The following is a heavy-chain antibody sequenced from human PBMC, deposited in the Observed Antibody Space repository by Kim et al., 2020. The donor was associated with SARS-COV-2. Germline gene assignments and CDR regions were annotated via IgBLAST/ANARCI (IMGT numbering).Heavy chain of an antibody. Sequence: YAVSVKSRITINPDTSKNQFSLQLNSVTPEDTAVYYCARTYSSSSNWFDPWGQGTLVTVSS. J-gene: IGHJ5*02. V-gene: IGHV6-1*01. CDR3: ARTYSSSSNWFDP. D-gene: IGHD6-6*01.